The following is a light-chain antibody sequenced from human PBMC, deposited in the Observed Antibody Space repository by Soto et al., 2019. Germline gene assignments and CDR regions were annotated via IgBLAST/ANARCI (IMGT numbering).Light chain of an antibody. CDR3: QQYYSPPYT. V-gene: IGKV4-1*01. Sequence: DIVMTQSPDSLAVSLGERATINCKSSQSVLYSSNNKNFLAWYQQKPEQPPKLLIYWASTRESGVPDRFSGSGSGTDFTLTISSLQAEDVAVYSCQQYYSPPYTFGQGTKLEIK. J-gene: IGKJ2*01. CDR1: QSVLYSSNNKNF. CDR2: WAS.